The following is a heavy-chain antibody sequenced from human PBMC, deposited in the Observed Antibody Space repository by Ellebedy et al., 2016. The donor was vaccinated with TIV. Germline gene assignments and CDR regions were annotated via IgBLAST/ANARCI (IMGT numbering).Heavy chain of an antibody. CDR1: GFTFSSYG. J-gene: IGHJ4*02. CDR3: AKDRDDDGDFVFDS. CDR2: IWYDGSNK. V-gene: IGHV3-33*06. D-gene: IGHD4-17*01. Sequence: GGSLRLXCAASGFTFSSYGMHWVRQAPGKGLEWVAVIWYDGSNKYYADSVKGRFTISRDNSKNTLYLQMNNLRAEDTGVYYCAKDRDDDGDFVFDSWGQGTLVIVS.